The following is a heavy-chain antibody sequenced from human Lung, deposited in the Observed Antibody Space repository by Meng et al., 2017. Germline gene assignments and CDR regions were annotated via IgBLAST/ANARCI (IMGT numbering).Heavy chain of an antibody. Sequence: VQVRASGPGLVKPSGTPSLTCAVSGGSISSSNWWSWVRQPPGKGLEWIGEIYHSGSTNYNPSLKSRVTISVDKSKNQFSLKLSSVTAADTAVYYCARGSITMVRGVSVFDPWGQGTLVTVSS. J-gene: IGHJ5*02. V-gene: IGHV4-4*02. CDR3: ARGSITMVRGVSVFDP. D-gene: IGHD3-10*01. CDR2: IYHSGST. CDR1: GGSISSSNW.